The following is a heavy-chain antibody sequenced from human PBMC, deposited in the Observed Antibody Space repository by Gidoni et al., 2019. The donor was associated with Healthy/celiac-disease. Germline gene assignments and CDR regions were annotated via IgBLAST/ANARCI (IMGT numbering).Heavy chain of an antibody. CDR2: ISWNSGSI. CDR1: GFTFDDYA. CDR3: AKESTTGFDY. V-gene: IGHV3-9*01. Sequence: EVQLGESGGGLVQPGRSLRLACAAAGFTFDDYAMQWVRQAPGKGLEWVSGISWNSGSIGYADSVKGRFTISRDNAKNSLYLQMNSLRAEDTALYYCAKESTTGFDYWGQGTLVTVSS. D-gene: IGHD5-12*01. J-gene: IGHJ4*02.